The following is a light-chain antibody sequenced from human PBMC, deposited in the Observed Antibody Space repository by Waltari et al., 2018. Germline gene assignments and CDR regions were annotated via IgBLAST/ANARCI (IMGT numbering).Light chain of an antibody. V-gene: IGKV3-20*01. Sequence: EIVLTPSPGTLSLSPGERATLPCRASQSVSRSLAWYQQKPGQAPRLLIYGASSRATGVPDRFSGSGSGTDFSLTISRLEPEDFAVYYCQHYVRLPVSFGQGTKVEIK. CDR3: QHYVRLPVS. J-gene: IGKJ1*01. CDR2: GAS. CDR1: QSVSRS.